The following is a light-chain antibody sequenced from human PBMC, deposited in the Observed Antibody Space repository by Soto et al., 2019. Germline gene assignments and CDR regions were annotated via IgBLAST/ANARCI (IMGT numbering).Light chain of an antibody. CDR3: QQYGGSPRT. V-gene: IGKV3-20*01. J-gene: IGKJ1*01. Sequence: VLTQSPATLSLSPGERATLSCRASQSIHTSLAWYQQKPGQPPRLVVYDSTLRANGVPDRFGGSRSGTDFTLTISRLEPVDFAVYYCQQYGGSPRTFGQGTKVDIK. CDR2: DST. CDR1: QSIHTS.